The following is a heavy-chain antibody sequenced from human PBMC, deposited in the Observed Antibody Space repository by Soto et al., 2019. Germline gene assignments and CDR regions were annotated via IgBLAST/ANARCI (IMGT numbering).Heavy chain of an antibody. D-gene: IGHD3-22*01. CDR1: GFTFSSYA. CDR2: ISYDGSNK. V-gene: IGHV3-30-3*01. Sequence: QVQLVESGGGVVQPGRSLRLSCAASGFTFSSYAMHWVRQAPGKGLEWVAVISYDGSNKYYADSVKGRFTISRDNSKNTLYLQINSLRSEDTAVYYCARDGEFSMIVVVITYAFDIWGQGTMVTVSS. CDR3: ARDGEFSMIVVVITYAFDI. J-gene: IGHJ3*02.